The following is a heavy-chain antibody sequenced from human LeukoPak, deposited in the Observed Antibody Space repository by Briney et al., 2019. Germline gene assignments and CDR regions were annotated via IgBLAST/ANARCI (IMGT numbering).Heavy chain of an antibody. CDR1: RFTFSRYW. Sequence: HPGGSLRLSCVASRFTFSRYWMHSVRQAPGKGLVWVSRINSDGSSITYADSVKGRFTISRDNAKNTLYLQMTSLRVEDTAVYYCGRGSGVADYWGQGALVTVSS. CDR3: GRGSGVADY. J-gene: IGHJ4*02. V-gene: IGHV3-74*03. CDR2: INSDGSSI. D-gene: IGHD7-27*01.